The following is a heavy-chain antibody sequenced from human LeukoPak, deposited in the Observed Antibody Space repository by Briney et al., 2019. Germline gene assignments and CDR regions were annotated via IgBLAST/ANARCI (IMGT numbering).Heavy chain of an antibody. J-gene: IGHJ4*02. Sequence: GGSLRLSCAASGFTFSSYWMHWVRQAPGKGLVWVSLINSDGSSTSYADSVKGRFTISRDNAKNTLYLQMNSLRAEDTAVYYCARSYGSGSYYAVSPSDYWGQGTLVTVSS. CDR3: ARSYGSGSYYAVSPSDY. D-gene: IGHD3-10*01. CDR1: GFTFSSYW. V-gene: IGHV3-74*01. CDR2: INSDGSST.